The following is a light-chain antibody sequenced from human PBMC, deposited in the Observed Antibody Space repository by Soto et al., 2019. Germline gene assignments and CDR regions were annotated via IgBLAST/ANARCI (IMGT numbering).Light chain of an antibody. V-gene: IGKV3-20*01. CDR2: GAS. CDR1: QSVIRRF. Sequence: EIVLTQYPGTLSLSPGDRATLSCRASQSVIRRFFAWYQQKPGQAPRLLIHGASTRATGTPDRFSGSGSGTDFTLTISGLEPEDFAVYYCQQYNNWPPITFGQGTRLEIK. CDR3: QQYNNWPPIT. J-gene: IGKJ5*01.